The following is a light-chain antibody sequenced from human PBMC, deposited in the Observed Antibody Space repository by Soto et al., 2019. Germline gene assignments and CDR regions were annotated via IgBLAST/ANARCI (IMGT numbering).Light chain of an antibody. Sequence: DVVVTQSPLSLPVTLGQPASISCRSSQSLVYSDGHTYLNWFQQRPGQSPRRLIYKVSNRDSGVPDRFSSSGSGTDFALKISRVEAEDVGVYYCMQGTHWPPLYTFGQGTQLEIK. V-gene: IGKV2-30*01. CDR2: KVS. J-gene: IGKJ2*01. CDR1: QSLVYSDGHTY. CDR3: MQGTHWPPLYT.